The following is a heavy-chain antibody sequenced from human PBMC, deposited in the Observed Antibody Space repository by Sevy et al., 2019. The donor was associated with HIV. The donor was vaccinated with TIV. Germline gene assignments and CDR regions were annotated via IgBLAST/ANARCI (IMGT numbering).Heavy chain of an antibody. Sequence: SETLSLTCTVSGGSISSSSYYWGWIRQPPGKGLEWIGSINYSGSTYYNPSLKSRVTISVDTSKNQFSLKLSSVTAADTAVYYCASIPHFGVVIESYFDYWGQGTLVTVSS. CDR2: INYSGST. CDR3: ASIPHFGVVIESYFDY. V-gene: IGHV4-39*01. J-gene: IGHJ4*02. CDR1: GGSISSSSYY. D-gene: IGHD3-3*01.